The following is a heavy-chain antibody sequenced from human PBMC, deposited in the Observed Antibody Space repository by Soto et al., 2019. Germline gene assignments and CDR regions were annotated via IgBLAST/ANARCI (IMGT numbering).Heavy chain of an antibody. D-gene: IGHD6-6*01. CDR2: ISGSGDRT. J-gene: IGHJ4*02. V-gene: IGHV3-23*01. CDR3: AKDGAYSSSSLYYFDY. CDR1: GFTFSTYA. Sequence: EVQLLESGGGLVQPGGSLRLSCAAFGFTFSTYAMNWVRQAPGKGLEWVSAISGSGDRTYYADSVRGRFTISKDSSKNTLYLQMNSLRAEDTAVYYCAKDGAYSSSSLYYFDYWGQGTLVTVSS.